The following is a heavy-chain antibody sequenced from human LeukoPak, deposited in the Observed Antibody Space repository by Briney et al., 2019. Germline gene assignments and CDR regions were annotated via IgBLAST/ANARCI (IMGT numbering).Heavy chain of an antibody. Sequence: PSETLSLTCTVSGDSISSSWWAWIRQPPGKGLEWIGYVYYTGTPTNYNPSLKSRVTISVDTSKNQFSLKLSSVTAADTAVYYCARGAYYSGSYFDYWGQGTLVTVSS. D-gene: IGHD1-26*01. V-gene: IGHV4-59*08. CDR1: GDSISSSW. CDR2: VYYTGTPT. J-gene: IGHJ4*02. CDR3: ARGAYYSGSYFDY.